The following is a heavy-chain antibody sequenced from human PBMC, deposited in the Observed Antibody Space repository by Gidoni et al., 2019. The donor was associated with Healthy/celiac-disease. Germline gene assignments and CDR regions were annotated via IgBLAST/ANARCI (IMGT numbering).Heavy chain of an antibody. V-gene: IGHV1-69*08. CDR2: IIPILGIA. Sequence: QVQLVQSGAEVKKPGSSVKVSCKASGGTFSSYTISWVRQAPGQGLEWMGRIIPILGIANYAQKFQGRVTITADKSTSTAYMELSSLRSEDTAVYYCARERVAVAGTGDYWGQGTLVTVSS. D-gene: IGHD6-19*01. CDR3: ARERVAVAGTGDY. CDR1: GGTFSSYT. J-gene: IGHJ4*02.